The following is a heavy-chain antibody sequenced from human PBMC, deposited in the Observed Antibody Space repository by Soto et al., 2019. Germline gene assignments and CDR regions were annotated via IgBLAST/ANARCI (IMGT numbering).Heavy chain of an antibody. J-gene: IGHJ6*02. CDR3: AADRETVAGYYYGLDV. CDR1: GLTFTRSA. D-gene: IGHD3-10*01. CDR2: IVVGSGNT. V-gene: IGHV1-58*01. Sequence: SVKVSCKACGLTFTRSAVQWVRQTRGQRLEWIGWIVVGSGNTNYAQKFQERVTITRDMSTSTAYMELSSLRSEDTAVYFCAADRETVAGYYYGLDVWVQGTTVTVSS.